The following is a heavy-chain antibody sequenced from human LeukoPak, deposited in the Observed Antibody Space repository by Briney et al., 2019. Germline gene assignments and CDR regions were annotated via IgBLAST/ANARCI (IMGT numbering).Heavy chain of an antibody. J-gene: IGHJ5*02. CDR2: VSAYNGNT. CDR3: ARDTYSSGWPNWFDP. CDR1: GYTFTGYY. V-gene: IGHV1-18*04. D-gene: IGHD6-19*01. Sequence: ASVKVSCKASGYTFTGYYMHWVRQAPGQGLEWMGWVSAYNGNTNYGQRLQGRVSMTTDTSTRTAYMELRSLRSDDTAVYYCARDTYSSGWPNWFDPWGQGALVTVAS.